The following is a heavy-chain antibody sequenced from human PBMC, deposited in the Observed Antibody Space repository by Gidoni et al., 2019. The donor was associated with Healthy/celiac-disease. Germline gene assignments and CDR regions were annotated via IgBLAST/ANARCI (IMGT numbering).Heavy chain of an antibody. V-gene: IGHV3-23*01. J-gene: IGHJ3*02. CDR1: GFTFSSYA. CDR2: ISGSGGST. Sequence: EVQLLESGGGLVQPGGSLRLSCAASGFTFSSYAMSWVRQAPGKGLEWVSAISGSGGSTYYADSVKGRFTISRDNSKNTLYLQMNSLRAEDTAVYYCANTELAYCGGDCYSGDAFDIWGQGTMVTVSS. D-gene: IGHD2-21*02. CDR3: ANTELAYCGGDCYSGDAFDI.